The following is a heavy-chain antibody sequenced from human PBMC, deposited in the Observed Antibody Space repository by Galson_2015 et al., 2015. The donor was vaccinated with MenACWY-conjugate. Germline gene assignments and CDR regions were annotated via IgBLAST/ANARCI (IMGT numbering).Heavy chain of an antibody. CDR1: GYSVTSHY. Sequence: SVKVSCKASGYSVTSHYIHWVRQAPGQGLEWMGLISPNGGITIYAQKFQGRVTVARDTSTSTVFLELSSLTSDETAVYYCARDGSSYCSRETCHSSDAFDVWGQGTMVTVSS. V-gene: IGHV1-46*01. D-gene: IGHD2-15*01. CDR3: ARDGSSYCSRETCHSSDAFDV. CDR2: ISPNGGIT. J-gene: IGHJ3*01.